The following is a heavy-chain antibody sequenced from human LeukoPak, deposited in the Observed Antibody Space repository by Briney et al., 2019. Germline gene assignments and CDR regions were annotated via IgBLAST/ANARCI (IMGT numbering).Heavy chain of an antibody. CDR3: ARDGLLTIFGVGHFDS. D-gene: IGHD3-3*01. CDR2: IMPICGTA. J-gene: IGHJ4*02. V-gene: IGHV1-69*05. Sequence: SVKVSCKASGGTFSSYAISWLRQAPGQGLEWMGRIMPICGTANYAQKFQGKVTITTDESTNTDYMALSSLRSEDTAVYYCARDGLLTIFGVGHFDSWGQGTLVTVSS. CDR1: GGTFSSYA.